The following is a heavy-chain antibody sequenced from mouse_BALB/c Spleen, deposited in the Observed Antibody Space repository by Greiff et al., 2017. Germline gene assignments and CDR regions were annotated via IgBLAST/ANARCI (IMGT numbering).Heavy chain of an antibody. CDR3: AKITTVVATRAMDY. J-gene: IGHJ4*01. CDR2: IWAGGST. V-gene: IGHV2-9*02. CDR1: GFSLTSYG. D-gene: IGHD1-1*01. Sequence: QVQLRESGPGLVAPSQSLSITCTVSGFSLTSYGVHWVRQPPGKGLEWLGVIWAGGSTNYNSALMSRLSISTDNSKSQVFLKMNSLQTDDTAMYYCAKITTVVATRAMDYWGQGTSVTVSS.